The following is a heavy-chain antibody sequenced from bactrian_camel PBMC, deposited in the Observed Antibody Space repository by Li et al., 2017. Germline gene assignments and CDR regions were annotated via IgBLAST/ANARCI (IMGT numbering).Heavy chain of an antibody. J-gene: IGHJ4*01. CDR3: ASQVSWARLPFRLLVQDCGDEYNY. CDR1: SYDSEGAC. CDR2: MEGYGRT. Sequence: HVQLVESGGGSAQPGGSLRLSCVASSYDSEGACMGWFRQQPGKERELVATMEGYGRTLYVDSVKGRFTISRDIANNTVYLQMTALKPEDTAVYYCASQVSWARLPFRLLVQDCGDEYNYWAQGTQVTVS. D-gene: IGHD3*01. V-gene: IGHV3S53*01.